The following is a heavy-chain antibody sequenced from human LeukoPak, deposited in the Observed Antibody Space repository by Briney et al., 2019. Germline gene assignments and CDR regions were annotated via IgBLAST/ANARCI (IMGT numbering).Heavy chain of an antibody. CDR3: ARSDCSGGTCRPRIFAS. Sequence: GSVKVSRKASVYTFTSYDINWVRQATGQGLEWMAWMNPNSGNTGYAQKFQVRVTITRNTSISTACMELSSLISEKTAVYSCARSDCSGGTCRPRIFASWGEGTLATVSS. CDR2: MNPNSGNT. J-gene: IGHJ4*02. CDR1: VYTFTSYD. D-gene: IGHD2-15*01. V-gene: IGHV1-8*03.